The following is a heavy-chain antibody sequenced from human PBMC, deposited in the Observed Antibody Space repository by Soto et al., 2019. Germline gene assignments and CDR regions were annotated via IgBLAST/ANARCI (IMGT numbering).Heavy chain of an antibody. Sequence: QITLKESGPTLVKPTQTLTLTCTFSGFSLSTSGVGVGWIRQPPGKALEWLALIYWDDDKRYSPSLKSRLTITKDXYTXQXDLTMTNMDPVDTATYYCAHGYIVVVPAAIFDAFDIWGQGTMVTVSS. CDR1: GFSLSTSGVG. D-gene: IGHD2-2*02. V-gene: IGHV2-5*02. CDR2: IYWDDDK. J-gene: IGHJ3*02. CDR3: AHGYIVVVPAAIFDAFDI.